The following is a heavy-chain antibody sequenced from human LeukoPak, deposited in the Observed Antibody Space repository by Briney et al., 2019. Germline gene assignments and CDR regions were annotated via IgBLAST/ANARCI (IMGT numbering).Heavy chain of an antibody. J-gene: IGHJ4*02. V-gene: IGHV3-74*01. Sequence: GGALRLSRAPSGFTLSKYLMLCVRQAPGKGVESVSRINTDGTVTTYADSVKGRFTVSRDNADNTMFLQMSSVRDEDTAVYYCATKQWLAPPPDSWGQGTPVTVSS. CDR1: GFTLSKYL. D-gene: IGHD6-19*01. CDR2: INTDGTVT. CDR3: ATKQWLAPPPDS.